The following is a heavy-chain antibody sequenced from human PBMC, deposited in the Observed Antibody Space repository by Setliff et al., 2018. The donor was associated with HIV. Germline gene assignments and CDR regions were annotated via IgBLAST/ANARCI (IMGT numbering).Heavy chain of an antibody. J-gene: IGHJ4*02. V-gene: IGHV4-34*01. D-gene: IGHD3-10*01. CDR2: VNHSGST. Sequence: PSETLSLTCAVHGGSFSGYYWTWIRQPPGKGLEWIGEVNHSGSTNYNPSLKSRVTISVDTSKNQFSLKLSSVTAADTAVYYCARGRRITMIRGIIPFTYWGQGTLVTVSS. CDR3: ARGRRITMIRGIIPFTY. CDR1: GGSFSGYY.